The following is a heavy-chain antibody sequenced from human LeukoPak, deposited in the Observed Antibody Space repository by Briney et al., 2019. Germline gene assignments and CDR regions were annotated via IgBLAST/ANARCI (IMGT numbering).Heavy chain of an antibody. Sequence: SVKVSCKASGGTLNSYAISWVRQAHGQGLEWMGGILPIFGTANYAQKFQGRVTITADESTSTAYMELSSLRSEDTAVYYCAREAGCSGGSCYSDYYGMDVWGKGTTVTVSS. D-gene: IGHD2-15*01. CDR1: GGTLNSYA. V-gene: IGHV1-69*13. J-gene: IGHJ6*04. CDR2: ILPIFGTA. CDR3: AREAGCSGGSCYSDYYGMDV.